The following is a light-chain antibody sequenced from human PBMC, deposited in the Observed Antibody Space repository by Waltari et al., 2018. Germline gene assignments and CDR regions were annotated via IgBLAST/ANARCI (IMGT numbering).Light chain of an antibody. CDR2: EVN. J-gene: IGLJ1*01. CDR3: SSYTSSSTLCV. V-gene: IGLV2-14*01. Sequence: QSALTQPASVSGSPGQSITISCTGTSSDVGGYTYVSWYQQHPGKSPKLLIYEVNNRPSGVSNRFSASKSANTASLTISGLQAEDEADYYCSSYTSSSTLCVFGTGTKVTVL. CDR1: SSDVGGYTY.